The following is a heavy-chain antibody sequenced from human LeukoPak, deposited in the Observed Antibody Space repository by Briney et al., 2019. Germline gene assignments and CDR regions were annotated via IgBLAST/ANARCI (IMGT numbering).Heavy chain of an antibody. CDR2: INPSGGDT. Sequence: ASVKVSCKASGYTFTSYYMHWARQAPGQGLEWMGIINPSGGDTSYAQKFQGRVTMTRDTSTSTVYMELSSLRSEDTAVYYCARAYTAMVYWFDPWGQGTLVTVSS. J-gene: IGHJ5*02. CDR3: ARAYTAMVYWFDP. D-gene: IGHD5-18*01. CDR1: GYTFTSYY. V-gene: IGHV1-46*01.